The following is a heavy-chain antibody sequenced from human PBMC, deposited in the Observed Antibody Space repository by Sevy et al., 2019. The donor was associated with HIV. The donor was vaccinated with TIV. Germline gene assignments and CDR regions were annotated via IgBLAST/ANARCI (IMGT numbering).Heavy chain of an antibody. CDR3: ATSTRDWLDY. V-gene: IGHV3-23*01. J-gene: IGHJ4*02. D-gene: IGHD2-21*02. CDR1: GFIFKTYA. CDR2: LTNSGGST. Sequence: GGSLRLSCAASGFIFKTYALSWVRQAPGKGLEWVSTLTNSGGSTYNADSVKGRFTISRDDSKNTLYLQMSSLRAEDTAIYYCATSTRDWLDYWGQGTLVTVSS.